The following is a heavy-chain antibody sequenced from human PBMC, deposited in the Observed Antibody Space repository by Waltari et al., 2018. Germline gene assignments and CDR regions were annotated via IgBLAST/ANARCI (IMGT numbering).Heavy chain of an antibody. Sequence: DVQLAESGGGLVQPGGSLRLSCSASGFNFNNYEMNWVRQAPGKGLEWVSFISSSGTSRYYADSVRGRFTSSRDNGKNSLYLQMNSLRPEDTAVYYCAGGEPWPKHYYFYHLDVWGQGTTVTVSS. J-gene: IGHJ6*02. CDR2: ISSSGTSR. V-gene: IGHV3-48*03. CDR1: GFNFNNYE. CDR3: AGGEPWPKHYYFYHLDV. D-gene: IGHD3-16*01.